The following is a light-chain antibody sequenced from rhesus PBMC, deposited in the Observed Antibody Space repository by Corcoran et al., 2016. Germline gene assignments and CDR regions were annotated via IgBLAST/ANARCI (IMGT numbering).Light chain of an antibody. J-gene: IGKJ2*01. Sequence: DIVMTQTPLSVAVTPGESASISCRSSQSLLRSDGYTYLDWYLLKPGQSPQISIYLASKRASGVPVRVSGGGSGTDFTLQISRVEAEGVGIYYCVQGTHHPYSFGQGTKVEIK. CDR3: VQGTHHPYS. CDR2: LAS. CDR1: QSLLRSDGYTY. V-gene: IGKV2-78*01.